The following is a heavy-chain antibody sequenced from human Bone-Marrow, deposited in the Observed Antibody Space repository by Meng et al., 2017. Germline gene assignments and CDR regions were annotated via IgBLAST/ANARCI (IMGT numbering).Heavy chain of an antibody. CDR2: INSDGSST. J-gene: IGHJ5*02. CDR1: GFTFSSYW. Sequence: GEPLKISCAASGFTFSSYWMHWVRQAPGKGLVWVSRINSDGSSTSYADSVKGRFTISRDNAKNTLYLQMNSLRAEDTAVYYCASLGSIAAAGRKYNWFDPWGQGTLVTVSS. V-gene: IGHV3-74*01. CDR3: ASLGSIAAAGRKYNWFDP. D-gene: IGHD6-13*01.